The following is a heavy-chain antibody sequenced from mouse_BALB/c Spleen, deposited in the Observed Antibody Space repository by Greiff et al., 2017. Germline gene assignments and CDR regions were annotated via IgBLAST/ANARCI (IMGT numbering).Heavy chain of an antibody. Sequence: VQLKESGGGLVKPGGSLKLSCAASGFTFSSYAMSWVRQSPEKRLEWVAEISSGGSYTYYPDTVTGRFTISRDNAKNTLYLEMSSLRSEDTAMYYCARDGDGTFRAMDYWGQGTSVTVSS. CDR1: GFTFSSYA. V-gene: IGHV5-9-4*01. CDR3: ARDGDGTFRAMDY. D-gene: IGHD2-1*01. J-gene: IGHJ4*01. CDR2: ISSGGSYT.